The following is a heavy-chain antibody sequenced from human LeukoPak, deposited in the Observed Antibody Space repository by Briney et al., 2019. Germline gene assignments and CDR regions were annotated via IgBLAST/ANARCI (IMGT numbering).Heavy chain of an antibody. Sequence: GGSLRLSCAASGFTFSSYAMSWVRQAPGKGLEWVSAISDSGGNTYYADSVKGRFTISRDNSKNTLYLQMNSLRADDTAVYYCAKEIVGATIGGVDYWGQGTLVTVPS. J-gene: IGHJ4*02. CDR2: ISDSGGNT. V-gene: IGHV3-23*01. CDR1: GFTFSSYA. CDR3: AKEIVGATIGGVDY. D-gene: IGHD1-26*01.